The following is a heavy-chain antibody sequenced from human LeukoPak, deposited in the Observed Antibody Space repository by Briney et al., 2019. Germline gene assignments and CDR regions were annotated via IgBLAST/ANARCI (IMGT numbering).Heavy chain of an antibody. J-gene: IGHJ4*02. CDR3: AHTGNELRYFDWLLSTHYFDY. V-gene: IGHV2-5*01. Sequence: ESGPTLVNPTQTLTLTCTFSGFSLSTSGVGVGWIRQPPGKALEWPALIYWNDDKRYSPSLKSRLTITKDTSKNQVVLTMTNMDPVDTATYYCAHTGNELRYFDWLLSTHYFDYWGQGTLVTVSS. CDR1: GFSLSTSGVG. D-gene: IGHD3-9*01. CDR2: IYWNDDK.